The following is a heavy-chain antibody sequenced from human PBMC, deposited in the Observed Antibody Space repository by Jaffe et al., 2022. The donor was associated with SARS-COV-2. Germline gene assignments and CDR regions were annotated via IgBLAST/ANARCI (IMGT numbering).Heavy chain of an antibody. V-gene: IGHV3-64D*09. CDR3: VRAGDYDILTPFDYYAINL. Sequence: EVLLVESGGALVQPGGSLRLSCVASGFTFSSFGMQWVRQTPGRGLEYVSVISSNGGSTYYADSVKGRFTISRDNSKNTLYLQMSSLRVEDTAVYYCVRAGDYDILTPFDYYAINLWGQGTTVTVSS. CDR2: ISSNGGST. CDR1: GFTFSSFG. D-gene: IGHD3-9*01. J-gene: IGHJ6*02.